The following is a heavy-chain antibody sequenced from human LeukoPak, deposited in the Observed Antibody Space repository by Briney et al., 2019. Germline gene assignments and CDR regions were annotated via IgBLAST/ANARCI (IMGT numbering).Heavy chain of an antibody. D-gene: IGHD3-3*01. Sequence: ASVKGSCKASGYTFTSYGIGWVRQAPGQGLEWMGWISPYNGNTKYPQKFQGRVIMTTDTATTTVYMELRSLTSDDTAMYYCAGQGGYAWSWFDPWGQGTLVTVSS. J-gene: IGHJ5*02. CDR3: AGQGGYAWSWFDP. CDR1: GYTFTSYG. V-gene: IGHV1-18*01. CDR2: ISPYNGNT.